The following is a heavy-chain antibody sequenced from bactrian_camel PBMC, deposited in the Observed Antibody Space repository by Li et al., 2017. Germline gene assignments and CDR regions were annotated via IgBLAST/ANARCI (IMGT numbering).Heavy chain of an antibody. V-gene: IGHV3S67*01. CDR3: AASPGLVDFEGGSCRHSGSGH. Sequence: DVQLVESGGGSVQAGGSLRLSCVVSENAYDSYYLGWVRQAPEKEREAVATVTIDGRTTYAESVKGRFTISKDNAGNILYLQMNDLQPEDTGMYYCAASPGLVDFEGGSCRHSGSGHWGQGTQVTVS. CDR1: ENAYDSYY. D-gene: IGHD2*01. CDR2: VTIDGRT. J-gene: IGHJ4*01.